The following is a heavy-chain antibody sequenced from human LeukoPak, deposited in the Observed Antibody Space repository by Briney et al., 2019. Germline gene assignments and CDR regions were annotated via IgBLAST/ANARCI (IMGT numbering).Heavy chain of an antibody. Sequence: GGSLRLSRAGAGFIFSTHWMIWVRQAPGEGMEWVANIKQDGSEKYYVDSVKGRFTISRDNTKSSMYLEMNSLRAEDTAVYYCVRYRDGEYDFWGQGTLVTVSS. V-gene: IGHV3-7*01. D-gene: IGHD4-17*01. CDR3: VRYRDGEYDF. CDR2: IKQDGSEK. CDR1: GFIFSTHW. J-gene: IGHJ4*02.